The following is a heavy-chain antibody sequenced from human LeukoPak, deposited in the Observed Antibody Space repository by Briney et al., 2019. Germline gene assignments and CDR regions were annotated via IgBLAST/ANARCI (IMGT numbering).Heavy chain of an antibody. Sequence: GASVKVSCKASGYTFTGYYMHWVRQAPGQGLEWMGWINPNSGGTNYAQKFQGRVTMTRDTSISTAYMELSRLRSDDTAVYYCAREGFESSGSYYLDYWGQGTLVTVSS. CDR2: INPNSGGT. CDR1: GYTFTGYY. CDR3: AREGFESSGSYYLDY. J-gene: IGHJ4*02. V-gene: IGHV1-2*02. D-gene: IGHD1-26*01.